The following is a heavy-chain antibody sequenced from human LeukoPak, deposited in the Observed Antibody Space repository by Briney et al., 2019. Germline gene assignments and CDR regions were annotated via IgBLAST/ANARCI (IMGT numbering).Heavy chain of an antibody. Sequence: APVKVSCKASGYTFTSYDINWVRQATGQGLEWMGWMNPNSGNTGYAQKFQGRVTMTRNTSISTAYMELSSLGSEDTAVYYCARVLDTAMVIVYWGQGTLVTVSS. CDR1: GYTFTSYD. J-gene: IGHJ4*02. CDR3: ARVLDTAMVIVY. CDR2: MNPNSGNT. V-gene: IGHV1-8*01. D-gene: IGHD5-18*01.